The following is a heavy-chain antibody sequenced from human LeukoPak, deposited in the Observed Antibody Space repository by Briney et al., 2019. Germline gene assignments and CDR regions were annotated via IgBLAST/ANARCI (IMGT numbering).Heavy chain of an antibody. CDR2: RNPNRGNT. CDR1: VYTFTSYD. CDR3: SVGSGSYGVFY. J-gene: IGHJ4*02. D-gene: IGHD3-10*01. Sequence: ASVTVSCKASVYTFTSYDNDWVWQATRPGNEWMGWRNPNRGNTGYAQNFQGRVTITRNTSITTAYMELRSLRSEATAAHYCSVGSGSYGVFYWGRAT. V-gene: IGHV1-8*03.